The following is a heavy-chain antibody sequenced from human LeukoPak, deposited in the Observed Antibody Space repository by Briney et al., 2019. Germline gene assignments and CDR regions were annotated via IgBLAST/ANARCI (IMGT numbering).Heavy chain of an antibody. D-gene: IGHD3-10*01. CDR2: IYYSGST. J-gene: IGHJ4*02. V-gene: IGHV4-59*01. CDR1: GGSISSYY. Sequence: PSETLSLTCTVSGGSISSYYWSWTRQPPGKGLEWIGYIYYSGSTNYNPSLKSRVTISVDTSKNQFSLKLGSVTAADTAVYYCARGGVFRYFDYWGQGTLVTVSS. CDR3: ARGGVFRYFDY.